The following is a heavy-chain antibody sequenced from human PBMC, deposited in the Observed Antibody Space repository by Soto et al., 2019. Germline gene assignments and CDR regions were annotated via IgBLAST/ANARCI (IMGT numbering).Heavy chain of an antibody. CDR3: AKGPFGTVVVGAFDY. CDR1: GFTFSRYA. V-gene: IGHV3-23*01. CDR2: ISGSGGTT. J-gene: IGHJ4*02. D-gene: IGHD3-22*01. Sequence: EVQLLESGGGLVQPGGSLSLSCAASGFTFSRYAMSWVRQAPGKGLEWVSSISGSGGTTYYADSVKGRFTISRDNSKNMLYLQMNSLRAEDTALYYCAKGPFGTVVVGAFDYWGQGTLVTVAS.